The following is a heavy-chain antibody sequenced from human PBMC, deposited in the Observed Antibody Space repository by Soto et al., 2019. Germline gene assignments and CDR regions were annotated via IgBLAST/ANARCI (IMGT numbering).Heavy chain of an antibody. J-gene: IGHJ1*01. CDR2: ISDSGST. Sequence: EVQLLESGGGLVQPGGSLRLSCEASGFTCSTSAMSWVRHAPGKGLDWVSTISDSGSTYYADSVKGRFTISSGNSQNTLYVQMNSLRAEDTAIYYGAKVWGEDGYCTRPSGLFYFQHWGQGVLVTGSS. CDR1: GFTCSTSA. CDR3: AKVWGEDGYCTRPSGLFYFQH. D-gene: IGHD2-8*01. V-gene: IGHV3-23*01.